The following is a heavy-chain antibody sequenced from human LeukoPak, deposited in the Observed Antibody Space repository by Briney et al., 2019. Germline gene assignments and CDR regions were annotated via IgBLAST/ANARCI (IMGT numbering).Heavy chain of an antibody. Sequence: GGSLRLSCAASGFTFDDYVMYWVRQAPGKGLEYVAGITWNSVLIGYADSVKGRFTISRDNANNYVYLQMNSLRAEDTAVYYCARVGSRYGDYTGWFDPWGQGTLVTVPS. D-gene: IGHD4-17*01. CDR2: ITWNSVLI. CDR3: ARVGSRYGDYTGWFDP. V-gene: IGHV3-9*01. CDR1: GFTFDDYV. J-gene: IGHJ5*02.